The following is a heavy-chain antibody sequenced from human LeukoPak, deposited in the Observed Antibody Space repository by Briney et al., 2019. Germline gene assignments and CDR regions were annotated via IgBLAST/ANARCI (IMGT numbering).Heavy chain of an antibody. Sequence: ASVKVSCKASGYTFTSYDVNWVRQATGQGLEWMGRMNPKSGNAGYAQKFQGRVIMTRDASTTIAYMELSSLTSEDTAVYYCARGKLTHGDYVAADYWGQGTLVTVSS. CDR1: GYTFTSYD. D-gene: IGHD4-17*01. V-gene: IGHV1-8*01. J-gene: IGHJ4*02. CDR3: ARGKLTHGDYVAADY. CDR2: MNPKSGNA.